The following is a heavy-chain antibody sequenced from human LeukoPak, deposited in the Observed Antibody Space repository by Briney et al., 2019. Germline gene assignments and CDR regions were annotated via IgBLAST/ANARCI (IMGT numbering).Heavy chain of an antibody. V-gene: IGHV3-33*01. Sequence: GRSLRLSCAASGFTFSSYGMHWVRQAPGKGLEWVAVIWYDGSNKYYADSVKGRFTISRDNSKNTLYLQMNSLRAKDTAVYYCAASRGYSSSRPYYYYGMDVWGQGTTVTVSS. D-gene: IGHD6-13*01. CDR2: IWYDGSNK. J-gene: IGHJ6*02. CDR3: AASRGYSSSRPYYYYGMDV. CDR1: GFTFSSYG.